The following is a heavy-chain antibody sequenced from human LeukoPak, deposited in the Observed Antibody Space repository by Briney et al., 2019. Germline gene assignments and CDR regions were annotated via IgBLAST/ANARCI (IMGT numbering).Heavy chain of an antibody. J-gene: IGHJ4*02. V-gene: IGHV3-48*03. CDR3: ARVELAAAGPVDY. Sequence: PGGLLRLSCTASGFTFGDYAMSWVRQAPGKRLEWVSYISSSGSTIYYADSVKGRFTISRDNAKNSLYLQMNSLRAEDTAVYYCARVELAAAGPVDYWGQGTLVTVSS. CDR2: ISSSGSTI. D-gene: IGHD6-13*01. CDR1: GFTFGDYA.